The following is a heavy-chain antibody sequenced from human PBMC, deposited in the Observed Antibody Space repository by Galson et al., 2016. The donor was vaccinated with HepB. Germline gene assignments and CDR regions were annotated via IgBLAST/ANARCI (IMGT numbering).Heavy chain of an antibody. D-gene: IGHD3-10*01. CDR2: VSGSGNIT. CDR3: AKVAYGSETYYNGGGLYFDF. CDR1: GFTFSIYV. Sequence: SLRLSCAASGFTFSIYVMSWVRQAPGKGLEWVSAVSGSGNITYSADSVKGRFTISKDNSKNTLYLQMNSLRAEDTAVYYCAKVAYGSETYYNGGGLYFDFWGQGTRVTVSS. V-gene: IGHV3-23*01. J-gene: IGHJ4*02.